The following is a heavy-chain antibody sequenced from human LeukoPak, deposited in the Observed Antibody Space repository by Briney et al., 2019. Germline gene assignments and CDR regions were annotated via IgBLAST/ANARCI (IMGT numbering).Heavy chain of an antibody. CDR3: TTFKAGGDY. V-gene: IGHV3-15*01. CDR1: GFTFSNAW. CDR2: IKSKTDGGTT. D-gene: IGHD3-10*01. J-gene: IGHJ4*02. Sequence: GSLRPSCAASGFTFSNAWMSWVRQAPGEGLEWGGRIKSKTDGGTTDYAAPVKGRFTISRDDSKNTLYLQMNSLKTEDTAVYYCTTFKAGGDYWGQGTLVTVSS.